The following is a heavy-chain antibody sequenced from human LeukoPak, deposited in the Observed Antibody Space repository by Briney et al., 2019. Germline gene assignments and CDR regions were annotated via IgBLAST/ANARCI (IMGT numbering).Heavy chain of an antibody. Sequence: TGGSLRLSCAASGFTFSSYSMNWVRQAPGKGLEWVSSISSSSSYIYYADSVKGRFTISRDDAKNSLYLQMNSLRAEDTAVYYCARVRDGYNSNDYWGQGTLVTVSS. D-gene: IGHD5-24*01. J-gene: IGHJ4*02. CDR1: GFTFSSYS. CDR3: ARVRDGYNSNDY. CDR2: ISSSSSYI. V-gene: IGHV3-21*01.